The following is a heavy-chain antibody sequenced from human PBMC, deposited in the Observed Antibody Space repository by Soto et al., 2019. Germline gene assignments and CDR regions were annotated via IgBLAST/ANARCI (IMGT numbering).Heavy chain of an antibody. V-gene: IGHV3-74*01. CDR2: INADGSET. J-gene: IGHJ4*02. D-gene: IGHD2-21*01. CDR3: ARDGEGF. Sequence: GSLRLSCAASGFTFSSNWMHWVRRVPGRGLVWVSRINADGSETNYEDSVEGRFTISRDNPKNTLYLQMNSLRAEDTAVYYCARDGEGFWGQGTLVTVYS. CDR1: GFTFSSNW.